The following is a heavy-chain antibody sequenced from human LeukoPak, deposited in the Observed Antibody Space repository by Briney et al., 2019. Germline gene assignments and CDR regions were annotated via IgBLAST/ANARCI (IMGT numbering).Heavy chain of an antibody. J-gene: IGHJ5*02. CDR1: GGSISSGGYY. CDR3: ATEIVVVPAAIGWFDP. D-gene: IGHD2-2*01. V-gene: IGHV4-31*03. CDR2: IYYSGST. Sequence: PSETLSLTCTVSGGSISSGGYYWSWIRQHPGEGLEWIGYIYYSGSTYYNPSLKSRVTISVDTSKNQFSLKLSSVTAADTAVYYCATEIVVVPAAIGWFDPWGQGTLVTVSS.